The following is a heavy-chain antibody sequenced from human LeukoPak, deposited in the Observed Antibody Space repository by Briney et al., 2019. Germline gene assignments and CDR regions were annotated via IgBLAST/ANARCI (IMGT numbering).Heavy chain of an antibody. V-gene: IGHV1-2*02. CDR2: INPNSGGT. Sequence: GASVKVSCKASGYTFTGYYTHWVRQAPGQGLEWMGWINPNSGGTNYAQKFQGRVTMTRDTSISTAYMELSRLRSDDTAVYYCARARTYYYDSSGYYFDYWGQGTLITVSS. CDR1: GYTFTGYY. D-gene: IGHD3-22*01. CDR3: ARARTYYYDSSGYYFDY. J-gene: IGHJ4*02.